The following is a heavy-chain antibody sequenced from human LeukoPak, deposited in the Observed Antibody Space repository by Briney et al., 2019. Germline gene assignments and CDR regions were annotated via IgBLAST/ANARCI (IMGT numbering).Heavy chain of an antibody. V-gene: IGHV1-8*03. CDR1: GYTFTGYY. D-gene: IGHD3-22*01. J-gene: IGHJ4*02. CDR2: INPNSGTT. Sequence: ASVKVSCKASGYTFTGYYMHWVRQAPGQGLEWMGWINPNSGTTAYAQKFQGRVTITRNTSISTAYMMLSSLRSEDTAIYYCAREDYYDSGSNNYWGQGTLVTVSS. CDR3: AREDYYDSGSNNY.